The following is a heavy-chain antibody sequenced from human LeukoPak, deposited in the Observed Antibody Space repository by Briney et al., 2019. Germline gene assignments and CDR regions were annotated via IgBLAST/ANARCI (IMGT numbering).Heavy chain of an antibody. V-gene: IGHV4-61*01. J-gene: IGHJ5*02. CDR2: ICYSGST. D-gene: IGHD2-2*01. CDR1: GDSFTSGYFY. CDR3: ARRMGVPNNWFD. Sequence: SETLSLTCTVSGDSFTSGYFYWSWIRQPPGKGLVGIGYICYSGSTTYNPSLKKRVTIAVETSKNQFSLKLGYGAAADPALYYCARRMGVPNNWFD.